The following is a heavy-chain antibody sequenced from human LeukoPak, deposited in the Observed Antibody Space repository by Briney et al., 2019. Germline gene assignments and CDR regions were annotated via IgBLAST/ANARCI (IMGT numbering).Heavy chain of an antibody. CDR1: GFTFDDYA. CDR2: ISGDGGST. D-gene: IGHD5-24*01. J-gene: IGHJ4*02. CDR3: AKERGVDGYPGRDFDY. V-gene: IGHV3-43*02. Sequence: GGSLRLSCAASGFTFDDYAMHWVRQAPGKGLEWVSLISGDGGSTYYADSVKGRFTISRDNSKNSLYLQMNSLRTEVTALHYCAKERGVDGYPGRDFDYWGQGTLVTVSS.